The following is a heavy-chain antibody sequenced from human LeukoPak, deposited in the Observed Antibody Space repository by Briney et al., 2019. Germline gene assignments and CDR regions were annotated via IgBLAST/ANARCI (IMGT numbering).Heavy chain of an antibody. Sequence: PGGSLRLSCAASGFTFSSYEMNWVRQAPGKGLEWLSYASGSGGTKAYADSLRGRFTISRDNANNSLYLQMNSLRAEDTAVYYCARGGWYFDYWGQGTLVTVSS. V-gene: IGHV3-48*03. CDR2: ASGSGGTK. CDR3: ARGGWYFDY. CDR1: GFTFSSYE. D-gene: IGHD6-19*01. J-gene: IGHJ4*02.